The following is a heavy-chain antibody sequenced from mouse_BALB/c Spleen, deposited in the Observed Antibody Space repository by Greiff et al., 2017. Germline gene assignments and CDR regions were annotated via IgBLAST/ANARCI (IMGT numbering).Heavy chain of an antibody. D-gene: IGHD1-1*01. Sequence: EVMLVESGGGLVKPGGSLKLSCAASGFTFSIYAMSWVRQTPEKRLEWVASISSGGSTYYPNSVKGRFTISRDNARNILYLQMSSLRSEDTAMYYCARGYYYGSSYYAMDYWGQGTSVTVSS. CDR1: GFTFSIYA. J-gene: IGHJ4*01. CDR2: ISSGGST. CDR3: ARGYYYGSSYYAMDY. V-gene: IGHV5-6-5*01.